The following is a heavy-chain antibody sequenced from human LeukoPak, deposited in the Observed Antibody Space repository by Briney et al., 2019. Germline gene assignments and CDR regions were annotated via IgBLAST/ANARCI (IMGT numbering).Heavy chain of an antibody. D-gene: IGHD4-17*01. CDR2: ISSSSSYI. J-gene: IGHJ4*02. CDR1: GFTFSSYS. V-gene: IGHV3-21*01. Sequence: PGGSLRLSCAASGFTFSSYSMNWVRLAPGKGLEWVSSISSSSSYIYYADSVKGRFTISRDNAKNSLYLQMNSLRAEDTAVYYCARDLSRYGDYIDYWGQGTLVTVSS. CDR3: ARDLSRYGDYIDY.